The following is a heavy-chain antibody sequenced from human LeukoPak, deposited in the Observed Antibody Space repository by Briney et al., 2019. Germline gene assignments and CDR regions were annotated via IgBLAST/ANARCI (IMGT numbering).Heavy chain of an antibody. J-gene: IGHJ4*02. CDR2: IYYSGST. D-gene: IGHD1-26*01. Sequence: SETLSLACTVSGGSISTYYWSWIRQPPGKGLEWIGYIYYSGSTNYNPSLKSRVTISVDTSKNQFSLKLTSVTAADTAVYYRAREWAYWGQGTLVTVSS. CDR3: AREWAY. V-gene: IGHV4-59*01. CDR1: GGSISTYY.